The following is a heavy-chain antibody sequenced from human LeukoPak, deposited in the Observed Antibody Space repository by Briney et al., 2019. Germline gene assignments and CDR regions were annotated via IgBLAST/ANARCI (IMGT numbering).Heavy chain of an antibody. CDR1: GFTFSSYT. CDR2: ITGSGGST. Sequence: GGSLRLSCAASGFTFSSYTMNWVRQAPGKGLEWVSAITGSGGSTYYADSVKGRFTISRDNSKNTLYLQINSLRVEDTAVYYCARDQLGAVLYFDYWGQGALVTVSS. V-gene: IGHV3-23*01. D-gene: IGHD1-1*01. J-gene: IGHJ4*02. CDR3: ARDQLGAVLYFDY.